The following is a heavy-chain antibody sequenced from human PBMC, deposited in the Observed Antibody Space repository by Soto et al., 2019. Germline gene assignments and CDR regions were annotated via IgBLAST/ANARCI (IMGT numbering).Heavy chain of an antibody. D-gene: IGHD6-6*01. CDR3: ARGSLDSSSSFYYYYGMDV. J-gene: IGHJ6*02. CDR1: GGTFSSYA. Sequence: GAAVKVSCKASGGTFSSYAISWVRQAPGQGLEWMGGIIPIFGTANYAQKFQGRVTITADESTSTAYMELSSLRSEDTAVYYCARGSLDSSSSFYYYYGMDVWGQGTTVTVSS. CDR2: IIPIFGTA. V-gene: IGHV1-69*13.